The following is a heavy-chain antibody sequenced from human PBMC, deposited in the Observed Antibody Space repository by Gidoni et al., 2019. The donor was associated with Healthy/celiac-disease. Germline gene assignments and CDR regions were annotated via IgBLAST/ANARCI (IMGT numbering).Heavy chain of an antibody. J-gene: IGHJ5*02. CDR2: INPSGGST. D-gene: IGHD6-13*01. V-gene: IGHV1-46*03. CDR3: ALSEGGSSWYSGRWFDP. CDR1: GYTFTSYY. Sequence: QVQLVQSGAEVKKPGASVKVSCKASGYTFTSYYMHWVRQAPGQGLEWMGIINPSGGSTSYAQKFQGRVTMTRDTSTSTVYMELSSLRSEDTAVYYCALSEGGSSWYSGRWFDPWGQGTLVTVSS.